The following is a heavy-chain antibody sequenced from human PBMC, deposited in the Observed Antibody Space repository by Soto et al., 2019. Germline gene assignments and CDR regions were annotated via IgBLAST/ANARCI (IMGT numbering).Heavy chain of an antibody. V-gene: IGHV3-23*01. D-gene: IGHD5-18*01. J-gene: IGHJ4*02. CDR1: GFTFSSYA. Sequence: PGGSLRLSCAASGFTFSSYAMSWVRQAPGKGLEWVSAISVSGVSTYYADSVKGRFTISRDNSKNTLYLQMNSLRADDTAVYYCAKDLDMGDTAMDFDYWGQGTLVTVSS. CDR2: ISVSGVST. CDR3: AKDLDMGDTAMDFDY.